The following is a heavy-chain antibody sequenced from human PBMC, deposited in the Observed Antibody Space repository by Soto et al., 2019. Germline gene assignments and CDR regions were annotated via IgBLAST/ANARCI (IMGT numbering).Heavy chain of an antibody. V-gene: IGHV3-7*04. CDR1: GFTFSSYW. CDR2: IKQDGSEK. D-gene: IGHD6-19*01. CDR3: ARALVRSSGPTYIYFQH. Sequence: GGSLRLSCAASGFTFSSYWMSWVRQAPGKGLEWVANIKQDGSEKYYVDSVKGRFTISRDNAKNSLYLQMNSLRAEDTAVYYCARALVRSSGPTYIYFQHWGQGTLVTVSS. J-gene: IGHJ1*01.